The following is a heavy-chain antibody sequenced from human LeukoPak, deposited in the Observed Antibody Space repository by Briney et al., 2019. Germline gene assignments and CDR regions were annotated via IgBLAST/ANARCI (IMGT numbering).Heavy chain of an antibody. D-gene: IGHD6-19*01. CDR2: INPNSGGT. V-gene: IGHV1-2*02. Sequence: GASVKVSCKAPGYTFSGYYMHWVRQAPGQGLEWMGWINPNSGGTNYAQKFQGRVTTTRDTSISTAYMEMRRLRSDDTAVYYCARLGYSSGSDYWGQGTLVTVSS. CDR1: GYTFSGYY. CDR3: ARLGYSSGSDY. J-gene: IGHJ4*02.